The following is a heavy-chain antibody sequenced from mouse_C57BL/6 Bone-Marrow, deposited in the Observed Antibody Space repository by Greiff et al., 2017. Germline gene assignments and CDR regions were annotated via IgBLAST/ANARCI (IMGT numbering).Heavy chain of an antibody. CDR3: TTNYGSSDGWCAY. J-gene: IGHJ3*01. V-gene: IGHV14-4*01. CDR1: GFNIKDDY. CDR2: IDPENGDT. D-gene: IGHD1-1*01. Sequence: VHVKQSGAELVRPGASVKLSCTASGFNIKDDYMHWVKQRPEQGLEWIGWIDPENGDTEYASKFQGKATITADTSSNTAYLQLSSLTSEDTAVYYCTTNYGSSDGWCAYWGEGTLGTVSA.